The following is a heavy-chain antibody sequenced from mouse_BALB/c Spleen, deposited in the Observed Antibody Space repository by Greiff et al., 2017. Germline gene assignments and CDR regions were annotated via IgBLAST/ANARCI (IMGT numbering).Heavy chain of an antibody. D-gene: IGHD2-1*01. V-gene: IGHV5-9-3*01. CDR3: ARHKNGNYVYY. CDR1: GFTFSSYA. J-gene: IGHJ3*01. CDR2: ISSGGSYT. Sequence: EVKLMESGGGLVKPGGSLKLSCAASGFTFSSYAMSWVRQTPEKRLEWVATISSGGSYTYYPDSVKGRFTISRDNAKNTLYLQMSSLRSEDTAMYYCARHKNGNYVYYWGQGTLVTVSA.